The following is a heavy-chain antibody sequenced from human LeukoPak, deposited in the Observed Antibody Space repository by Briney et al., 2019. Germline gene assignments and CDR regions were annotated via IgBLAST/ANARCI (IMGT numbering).Heavy chain of an antibody. CDR1: GGSIGSSSYY. J-gene: IGHJ1*01. Sequence: SETLSLTCTVSGGSIGSSSYYWGWIRQPPGQGLEWIGTIYYSGSTYYNPSLKSRVTISVYTSKNQFSLKLSSVTAAGTAVYYCARLKYYYDSSGYRAEYFQHWGQGTLVTVSS. D-gene: IGHD3-22*01. CDR3: ARLKYYYDSSGYRAEYFQH. V-gene: IGHV4-39*07. CDR2: IYYSGST.